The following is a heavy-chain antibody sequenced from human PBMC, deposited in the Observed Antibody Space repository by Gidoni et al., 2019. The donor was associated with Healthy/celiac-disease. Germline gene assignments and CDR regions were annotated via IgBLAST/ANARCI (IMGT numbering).Heavy chain of an antibody. CDR2: ISSSGSTI. V-gene: IGHV3-48*03. CDR1: GFTFSSYE. Sequence: EVQLVESGGGLVQPGGSLRLSCAASGFTFSSYEMNGVRQAPGKGLEWVSYISSSGSTIYYADSVKGRFTISRDNAKNSLYLQMNSLRAEDTAVYYCARDQGYSFDYWGQGTLVTVSS. D-gene: IGHD3-22*01. CDR3: ARDQGYSFDY. J-gene: IGHJ4*02.